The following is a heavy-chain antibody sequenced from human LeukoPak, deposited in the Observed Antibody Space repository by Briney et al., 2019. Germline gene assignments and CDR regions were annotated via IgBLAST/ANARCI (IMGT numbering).Heavy chain of an antibody. J-gene: IGHJ4*02. CDR3: ARGNIMITFGGVIDLDY. CDR1: GYTFTSYY. Sequence: ASVKVSCKASGYTFTSYYMHWVRQAPGQGLEWMGIINPSGGSTSYAQKFQGRVTMTRDTSTSTVYMELSSLRSEDMAVYYCARGNIMITFGGVIDLDYWGQGTLVTVSS. V-gene: IGHV1-46*01. D-gene: IGHD3-16*02. CDR2: INPSGGST.